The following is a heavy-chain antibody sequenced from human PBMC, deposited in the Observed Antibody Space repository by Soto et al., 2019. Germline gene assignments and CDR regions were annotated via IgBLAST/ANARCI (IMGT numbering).Heavy chain of an antibody. Sequence: SETLSLTCTVSGGSISSYYWSWIRQPPGKGLEWIGYIYYSGSTNYNPSLKSRVTISVDTSKNQFSLKLSSVTAADTAVYYCARGLTFYGDYVFDYWGQGTLVTVSS. CDR1: GGSISSYY. CDR2: IYYSGST. D-gene: IGHD4-17*01. CDR3: ARGLTFYGDYVFDY. V-gene: IGHV4-59*01. J-gene: IGHJ4*02.